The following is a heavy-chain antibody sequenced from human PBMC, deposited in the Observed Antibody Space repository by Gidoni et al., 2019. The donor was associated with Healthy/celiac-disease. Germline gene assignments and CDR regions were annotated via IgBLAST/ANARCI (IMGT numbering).Heavy chain of an antibody. Sequence: SRRISCKGSGYSFTSYWSSWVRQMPGKGLEWMGRIAPSDYSTNYSPSFQGHVTISAHKSNSTAYLQASSLKASDTAMYYCARLSEPLAFWGQGTLVTVSS. V-gene: IGHV5-10-1*01. J-gene: IGHJ4*02. CDR3: ARLSEPLAF. CDR2: IAPSDYST. CDR1: GYSFTSYW.